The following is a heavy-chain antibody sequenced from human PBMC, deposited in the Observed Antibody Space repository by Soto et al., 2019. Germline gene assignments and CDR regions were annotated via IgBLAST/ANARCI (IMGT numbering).Heavy chain of an antibody. CDR1: GGSGGSFSGYY. Sequence: PSETLSLTCAVYGGSGGSFSGYYWSWIRQPPGKGLEWIGEINHSGSTNYNPSLKSRVTISVDTSKNQFSLKLSSVTAADTAVYYCARRARDSSGYYFRAYGIDVWGQGTTVTVSS. CDR3: ARRARDSSGYYFRAYGIDV. D-gene: IGHD3-22*01. V-gene: IGHV4-34*01. CDR2: INHSGST. J-gene: IGHJ6*02.